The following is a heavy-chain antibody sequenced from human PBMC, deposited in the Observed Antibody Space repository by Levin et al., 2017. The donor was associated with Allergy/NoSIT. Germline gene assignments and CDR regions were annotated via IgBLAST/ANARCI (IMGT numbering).Heavy chain of an antibody. Sequence: SGGSLRLSCKGSGYSFTSYWVGWVRQMPGKGLEWMGIINPGDSETRYSPSFQGQVTISADKSLSTAYLQWSSLKASDTAMYYCAKLLIVGASPLDYWGQGTLVTVSS. D-gene: IGHD1-26*01. CDR2: INPGDSET. V-gene: IGHV5-51*01. CDR1: GYSFTSYW. CDR3: AKLLIVGASPLDY. J-gene: IGHJ4*02.